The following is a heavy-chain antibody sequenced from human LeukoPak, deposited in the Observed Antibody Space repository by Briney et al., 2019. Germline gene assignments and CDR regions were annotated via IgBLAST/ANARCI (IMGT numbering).Heavy chain of an antibody. Sequence: ASVKVSCKASGYTFTSYHMHWVRQAPGQGLEWMGIINPSGGSTSYAQKFQGRVTMTRDTSISTAYMELSRLRSDDTAVYYCARARGDWNYVGYYYYYMDVWGKGTTVTVSS. CDR3: ARARGDWNYVGYYYYYMDV. CDR1: GYTFTSYH. D-gene: IGHD1-7*01. V-gene: IGHV1-46*01. J-gene: IGHJ6*03. CDR2: INPSGGST.